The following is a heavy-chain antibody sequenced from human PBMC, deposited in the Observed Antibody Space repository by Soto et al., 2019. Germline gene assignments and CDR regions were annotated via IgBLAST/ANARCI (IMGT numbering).Heavy chain of an antibody. J-gene: IGHJ4*02. CDR2: IYNSGRH. Sequence: TSETLSLTCTVSGGFIWGWIRQSPDKGLEWIGYIYNSGRHNYNPSLESRLTISIDTSKNQFSLRLASVTAADTAVYYCARTLPNRQLFDSWSQGTLVTVSS. CDR3: ARTLPNRQLFDS. D-gene: IGHD1-1*01. CDR1: GGFI. V-gene: IGHV4-59*01.